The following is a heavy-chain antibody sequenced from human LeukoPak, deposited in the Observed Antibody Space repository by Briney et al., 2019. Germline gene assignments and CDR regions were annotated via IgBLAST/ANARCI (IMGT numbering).Heavy chain of an antibody. CDR1: GFTFSSYA. CDR3: ARAANYYDSSGSPLSDY. D-gene: IGHD3-22*01. J-gene: IGHJ4*02. Sequence: PGRSLRLSCAASGFTFSSYAMHRVRQAPGKGLEWVAVISYDGSNKYYADSVKGRFTISRDNSKNTLYLQMNSLRAEDTAVYYCARAANYYDSSGSPLSDYWGQGTLVTVSS. V-gene: IGHV3-30-3*01. CDR2: ISYDGSNK.